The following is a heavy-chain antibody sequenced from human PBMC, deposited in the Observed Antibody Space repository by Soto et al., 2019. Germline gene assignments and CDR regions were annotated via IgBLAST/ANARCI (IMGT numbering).Heavy chain of an antibody. D-gene: IGHD2-15*01. CDR2: VRNKANSYTT. CDR1: GFTFSDHY. CDR3: VRNLASGGTYYFDY. Sequence: EVQLVESGGGWVEPGGSLRLSCAASGFTFSDHYMDWVRQAPGKGLEWIGRVRNKANSYTTEYAASVRGRFTVSRDDSKNSLYLQMNSLKTEDTAMYYCVRNLASGGTYYFDYWGQGTLVTVSS. V-gene: IGHV3-72*01. J-gene: IGHJ4*02.